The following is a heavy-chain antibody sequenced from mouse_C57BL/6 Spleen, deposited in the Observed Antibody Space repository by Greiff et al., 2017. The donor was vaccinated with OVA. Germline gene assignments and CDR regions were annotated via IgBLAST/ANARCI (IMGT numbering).Heavy chain of an antibody. J-gene: IGHJ4*01. Sequence: QVQLQQPGAELVMPGASVKLSCKASGYTFTSYWMHWVKQRPGQGLEWIGEIDPSDSYTNYNPKFKGKSTLTVDKSSSIAYMQPSSLTSEDSAVYYYSRSGGDYWGQGTSVTVSS. CDR1: GYTFTSYW. V-gene: IGHV1-69*01. D-gene: IGHD3-1*01. CDR3: SRSGGDY. CDR2: IDPSDSYT.